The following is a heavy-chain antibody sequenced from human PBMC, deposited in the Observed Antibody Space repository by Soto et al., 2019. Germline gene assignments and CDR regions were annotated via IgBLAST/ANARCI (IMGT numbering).Heavy chain of an antibody. Sequence: GASVKVSFKASGYTFTSYYINWVRQAPGQGLEWMGWMNPNSGNTGYAQKFQGRVTMTRNTSISTAYMELSSLRSEDTAVYYCARGRSVGSYSADAFDIWGQGTMVTVSS. CDR1: GYTFTSYY. V-gene: IGHV1-8*02. D-gene: IGHD1-26*01. CDR3: ARGRSVGSYSADAFDI. CDR2: MNPNSGNT. J-gene: IGHJ3*02.